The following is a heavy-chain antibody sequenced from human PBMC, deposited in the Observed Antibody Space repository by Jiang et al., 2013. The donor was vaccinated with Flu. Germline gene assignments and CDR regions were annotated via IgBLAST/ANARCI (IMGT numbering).Heavy chain of an antibody. Sequence: GDTFSNYGINWVRQAPGQGLEWMGGIIPILGTANYAQKFQGRVTIAVDNSASTVYMEVSSLRSEDTAMYYCARVNGDYRYDWYFDLWGRGTLVTVSS. V-gene: IGHV1-69*06. D-gene: IGHD4-17*01. CDR1: GDTFSNYG. CDR3: ARVNGDYRYDWYFDL. J-gene: IGHJ2*01. CDR2: IIPILGTA.